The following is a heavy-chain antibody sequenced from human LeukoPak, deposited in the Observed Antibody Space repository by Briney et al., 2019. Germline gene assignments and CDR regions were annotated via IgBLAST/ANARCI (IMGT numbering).Heavy chain of an antibody. D-gene: IGHD3-3*01. V-gene: IGHV3-20*04. CDR2: INWNGGST. CDR3: ARNYDFWSGYLQAFDY. CDR1: GFTFDDYG. Sequence: GGSLRLSCAASGFTFDDYGMSWVRQAPGKGLEWVSGINWNGGSTYYADSVKGRFTISRDNSKNTLYLQMNSLRAEDTAVYYCARNYDFWSGYLQAFDYWGQGTLVTVSS. J-gene: IGHJ4*02.